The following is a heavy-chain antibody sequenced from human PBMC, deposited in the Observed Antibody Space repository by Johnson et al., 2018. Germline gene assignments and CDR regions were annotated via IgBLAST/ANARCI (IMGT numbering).Heavy chain of an antibody. J-gene: IGHJ1*01. CDR2: ISYDGSNK. CDR1: GFTFSSYA. V-gene: IGHV3-30-3*01. CDR3: ARVVRWTYYAGSFQH. Sequence: QVRLGQSGGGVVEPGRSLRLCCAASGFTFSSYAMHWVRQAPGKGLEGVEVISYDGSNKYYADSVKGRFTISRDNPKNTLYLQMNSLRAEDTAVYYCARVVRWTYYAGSFQHWGQGTLVTVSS. D-gene: IGHD1-26*01.